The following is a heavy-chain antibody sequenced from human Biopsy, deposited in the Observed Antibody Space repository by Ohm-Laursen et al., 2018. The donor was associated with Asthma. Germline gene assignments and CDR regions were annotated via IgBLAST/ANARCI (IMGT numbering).Heavy chain of an antibody. CDR3: ARAADYSHYYGIDV. V-gene: IGHV1-18*01. Sequence: ASVKVSCKTSGYTFNSAGITWVRQAPGQGLEWMGWISVYNGNTKVAQELQDRVTMITDTSTSTAYMELRSLRSDDTAVYFCARAADYSHYYGIDVWGQGTTVTVS. D-gene: IGHD3-10*01. J-gene: IGHJ6*02. CDR1: GYTFNSAG. CDR2: ISVYNGNT.